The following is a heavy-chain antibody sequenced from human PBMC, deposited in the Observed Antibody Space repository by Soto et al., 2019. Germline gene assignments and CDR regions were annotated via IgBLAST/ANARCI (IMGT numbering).Heavy chain of an antibody. V-gene: IGHV1-18*04. Sequence: ASVKVSCKASRYTFTGYYMHWVRQAPGQGLEWMGWISAYNGNTNYAQNFQGRVTMTTDTSTSTAYMELSSLRSEDTAVYYCARGLEWSRSLDPWGQGTLVTVSS. J-gene: IGHJ5*02. D-gene: IGHD3-3*01. CDR1: RYTFTGYY. CDR2: ISAYNGNT. CDR3: ARGLEWSRSLDP.